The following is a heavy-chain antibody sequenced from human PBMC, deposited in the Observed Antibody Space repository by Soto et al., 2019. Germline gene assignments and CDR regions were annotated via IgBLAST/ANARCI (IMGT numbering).Heavy chain of an antibody. J-gene: IGHJ3*02. D-gene: IGHD4-4*01. CDR3: ARHSMVTPPRDAFDI. V-gene: IGHV5-51*01. CDR2: IYPGDSDT. CDR1: GYSFTSYW. Sequence: GESLKISCEGSGYSFTSYWIGWVRQMPGKGLEWMGIIYPGDSDTRYSPSFQGQVTISADKSISTAYLQWSSLKASDTAMYYCARHSMVTPPRDAFDIWGQGTMVTVSS.